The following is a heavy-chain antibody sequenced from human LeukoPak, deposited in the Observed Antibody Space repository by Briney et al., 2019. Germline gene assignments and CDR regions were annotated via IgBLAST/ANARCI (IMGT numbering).Heavy chain of an antibody. CDR3: AKAPHYEILTGYFDY. CDR2: ISWNSVNI. V-gene: IGHV3-9*01. J-gene: IGHJ4*02. CDR1: GFTFDDYA. D-gene: IGHD3-9*01. Sequence: GGSLRLSCAASGFTFDDYAMHWVRQAPGKGLERVSGISWNSVNIAYADSVKGRFTISRDNAKNSLYLQMNSLGAEDTALYYCAKAPHYEILTGYFDYWGQGTLVPVSS.